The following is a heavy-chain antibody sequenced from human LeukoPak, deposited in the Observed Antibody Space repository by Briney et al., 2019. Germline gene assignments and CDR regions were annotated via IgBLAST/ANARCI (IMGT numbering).Heavy chain of an antibody. Sequence: PSETLSLTCTVSGGSISSGSYYWSWIRQPAGKGLEWIGRIYTSGSTNYNPSLKSRVTISVDTSKNQFSLKLSSVTAADTAVYYCARGKIQLWNDAFDIWGQGTMVTVSS. D-gene: IGHD5-18*01. J-gene: IGHJ3*02. CDR1: GGSISSGSYY. CDR2: IYTSGST. V-gene: IGHV4-61*02. CDR3: ARGKIQLWNDAFDI.